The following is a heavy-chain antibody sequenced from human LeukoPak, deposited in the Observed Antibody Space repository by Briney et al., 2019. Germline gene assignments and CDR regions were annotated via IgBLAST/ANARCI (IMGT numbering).Heavy chain of an antibody. CDR3: AREGKNYYDSSGGYYFDY. CDR1: GGTFSSYA. V-gene: IGHV1-69*05. J-gene: IGHJ4*02. D-gene: IGHD3-22*01. Sequence: SVKVSCKASGGTFSSYAISWVRQAPGQGLEWMGRIIPIFGTANYAQKFQGRVTITTDESTSTAYIELSSLRSEDTAVYYCAREGKNYYDSSGGYYFDYWGQGTLVTVSS. CDR2: IIPIFGTA.